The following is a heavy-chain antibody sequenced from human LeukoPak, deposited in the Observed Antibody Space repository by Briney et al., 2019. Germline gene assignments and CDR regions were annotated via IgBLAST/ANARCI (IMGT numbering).Heavy chain of an antibody. V-gene: IGHV6-1*01. CDR1: GDSVSSNRAA. CDR2: TYFTSKWYN. D-gene: IGHD2-15*01. CDR3: ARGAYCSGGRCQNWFDP. J-gene: IGHJ5*02. Sequence: SQTLSLTCAISGDSVSSNRAAWNWIRQSPSRGLEWLGRTYFTSKWYNDYAVSVKSRITINPDTSKNQLSLQLNSVTPEDTAVYHCARGAYCSGGRCQNWFDPWGQGTLVSVSS.